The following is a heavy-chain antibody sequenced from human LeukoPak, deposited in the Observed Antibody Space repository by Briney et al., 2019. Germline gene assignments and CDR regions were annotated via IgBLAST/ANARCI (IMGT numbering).Heavy chain of an antibody. Sequence: SETLSLTCAVSGGSISSGGYSWSWIRQPPGKGLEWIGYIYHSGSTYYNPSLKSRVTISVDRSKNQFPLKLSSVTAADTAVYYCARRYGDYEGDWFDPWGQGTLVTVSS. CDR1: GGSISSGGYS. V-gene: IGHV4-30-2*01. J-gene: IGHJ5*02. D-gene: IGHD4-17*01. CDR2: IYHSGST. CDR3: ARRYGDYEGDWFDP.